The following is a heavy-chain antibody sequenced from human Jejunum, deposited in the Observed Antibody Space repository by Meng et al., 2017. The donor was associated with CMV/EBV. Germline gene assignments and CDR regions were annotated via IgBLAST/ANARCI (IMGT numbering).Heavy chain of an antibody. J-gene: IGHJ4*02. Sequence: CAASGLTFSLHDMNWVRQAPGKGLEWVSYISGSANNIYYADSVKGRFTISRDNAKNSLYLQINSLRVEDTAVYYCVRLQWAAFDYFGQGTLVTVSS. CDR1: GLTFSLHD. V-gene: IGHV3-48*03. D-gene: IGHD6-19*01. CDR3: VRLQWAAFDY. CDR2: ISGSANNI.